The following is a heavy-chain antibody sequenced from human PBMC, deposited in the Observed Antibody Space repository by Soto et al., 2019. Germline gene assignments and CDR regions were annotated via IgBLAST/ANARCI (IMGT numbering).Heavy chain of an antibody. J-gene: IGHJ4*02. Sequence: PSETLSLTCTVSGGSISSSSYYWGWIRQPPGKGLEWIGSIYYSGSTYYNPSLKSRVTISVDTSKNQFSLKLSSVTAADTAVYYCARHGGYSSSWTRFDYWGQGTVVTVSS. V-gene: IGHV4-39*01. D-gene: IGHD6-13*01. CDR3: ARHGGYSSSWTRFDY. CDR2: IYYSGST. CDR1: GGSISSSSYY.